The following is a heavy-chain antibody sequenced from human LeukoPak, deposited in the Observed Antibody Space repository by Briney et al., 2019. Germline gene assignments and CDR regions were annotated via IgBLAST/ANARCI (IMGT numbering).Heavy chain of an antibody. CDR1: GYSITTGYY. D-gene: IGHD3-10*01. CDR3: ARDQDYYGSGSYGPDH. CDR2: IYHSGST. Sequence: PSETLSLTCTVLGYSITTGYYWGWIRPPPGKGLEWIGSIYHSGSTFYNPSLKSRVTISVDTSKNQFSLKLSSVTAADTAIYYCARDQDYYGSGSYGPDHWGQGTQVTVSS. J-gene: IGHJ4*02. V-gene: IGHV4-38-2*02.